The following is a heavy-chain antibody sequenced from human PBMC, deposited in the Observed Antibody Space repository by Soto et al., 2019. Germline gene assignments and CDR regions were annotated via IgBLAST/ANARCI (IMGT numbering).Heavy chain of an antibody. J-gene: IGHJ4*02. D-gene: IGHD3-22*01. V-gene: IGHV4-59*01. CDR2: IYYTGST. CDR1: GASISSNY. CDR3: ARTVYNGRGYRFDY. Sequence: SETLSLTCSVSGASISSNYWSWIRQSPGKGLEWIGFIYYTGSTNYIPSLKSRVTISIDTSKNQFSLKLSSVTAADTAVYYCARTVYNGRGYRFDYWGQGTLVTVSS.